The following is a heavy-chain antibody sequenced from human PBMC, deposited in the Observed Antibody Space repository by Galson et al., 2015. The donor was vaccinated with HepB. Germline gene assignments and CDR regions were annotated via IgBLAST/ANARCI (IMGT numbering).Heavy chain of an antibody. CDR1: GFTFSNYR. Sequence: SLRLSCAASGFTFSNYRMEWVRQAPGKGLEWVSSISSSSTYIYYADSVKGRFTISRDNAKNSLYLQMNSLRAEDTAVYYCARVSIPNIAAPAYMDVWGKGTTVTVSS. J-gene: IGHJ6*03. CDR2: ISSSSTYI. D-gene: IGHD6-13*01. CDR3: ARVSIPNIAAPAYMDV. V-gene: IGHV3-21*01.